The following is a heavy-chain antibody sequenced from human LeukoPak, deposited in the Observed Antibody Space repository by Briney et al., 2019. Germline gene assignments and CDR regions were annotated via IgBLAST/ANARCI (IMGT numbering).Heavy chain of an antibody. CDR2: IYYSGTT. Sequence: PSETLSLTCTVSGGSVSFGDYYWSWIRQPPGKGLDWIAYIYYSGTTYYNPSLKSRVTISVDTSKNQFSLKLSSVTAADTAVYYCARPPRYYYDSSGYYLKSSYYYYYMDVWGKGTTVTVSS. CDR1: GGSVSFGDYY. D-gene: IGHD3-22*01. V-gene: IGHV4-30-4*08. CDR3: ARPPRYYYDSSGYYLKSSYYYYYMDV. J-gene: IGHJ6*03.